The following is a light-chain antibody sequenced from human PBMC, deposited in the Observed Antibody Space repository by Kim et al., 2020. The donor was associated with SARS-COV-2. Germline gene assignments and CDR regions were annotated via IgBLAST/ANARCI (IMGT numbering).Light chain of an antibody. Sequence: SSELTQDPAVSVALGQTVRITCQGDSLRSYYASWYQQKPGQAPVLVIYGKNNRPSGIPDRFSGSSSGNTASLTIPGAQAEDEADYYCNSRDSSDNHLVFG. CDR3: NSRDSSDNHLV. CDR2: GKN. CDR1: SLRSYY. J-gene: IGLJ3*02. V-gene: IGLV3-19*01.